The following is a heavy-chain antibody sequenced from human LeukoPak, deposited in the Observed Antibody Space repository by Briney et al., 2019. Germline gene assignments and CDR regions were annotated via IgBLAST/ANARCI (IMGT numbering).Heavy chain of an antibody. V-gene: IGHV3-21*01. D-gene: IGHD1-1*01. CDR2: ISSSSSYI. J-gene: IGHJ6*02. CDR1: GFTFSSYS. CDR3: ATTGTRYYYYYYGMDV. Sequence: GGYLRLSCAAAGFTFSSYSMNWVRQAPGKGLEWVSSISSSSSYIYYADSVKGRFTISRDNAKNSLYLQMNSLRAEDTAVYYCATTGTRYYYYYYGMDVWGQGTTVTVSS.